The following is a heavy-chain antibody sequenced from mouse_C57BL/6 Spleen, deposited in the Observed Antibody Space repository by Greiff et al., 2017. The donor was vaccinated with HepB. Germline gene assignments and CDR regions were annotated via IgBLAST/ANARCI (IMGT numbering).Heavy chain of an antibody. CDR1: GFTFSDYG. CDR3: ARCITTVVATRGYYAMDY. J-gene: IGHJ4*01. Sequence: EVKLEESGGGLVKPGGSLKLSCAASGFTFSDYGMHWVRQAPEKGLEWVAYISSGSSTIYYADTVKGRFTISRDNAKNTLFLQMTSLRSEDTAMYYCARCITTVVATRGYYAMDYWGQGTSVTVSS. V-gene: IGHV5-17*01. CDR2: ISSGSSTI. D-gene: IGHD1-1*01.